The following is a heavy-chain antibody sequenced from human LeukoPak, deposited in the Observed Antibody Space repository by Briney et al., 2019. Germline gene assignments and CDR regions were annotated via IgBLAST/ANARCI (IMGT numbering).Heavy chain of an antibody. V-gene: IGHV4-61*02. D-gene: IGHD5-24*01. J-gene: IGHJ3*01. CDR1: GGSISSGSYY. CDR2: IYASGNT. CDR3: ASYREAYDLYPHGLDV. Sequence: SQTLSLTCTVSGGSISSGSYYWSWIRQPAGKGLEWIGRIYASGNTHYNPSLKSRVTMSLDTSKNQFSLTMNSVTAADSAVYFCASYREAYDLYPHGLDVWGRGTVVTVSS.